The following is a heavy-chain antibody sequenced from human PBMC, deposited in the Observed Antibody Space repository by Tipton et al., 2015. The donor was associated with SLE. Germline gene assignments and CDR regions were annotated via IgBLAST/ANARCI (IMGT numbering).Heavy chain of an antibody. CDR3: IPRGYSGY. Sequence: SLRLSCTVSGFTFTNPWMGWVRHAPGKGPEWVGRIKSKADGGTTDYVAPVKGRFTMSRDDSKNTLYLQMNSLKTEDTAVYYCIPRGYSGYWGQGTLVTVSS. J-gene: IGHJ4*02. CDR2: IKSKADGGTT. D-gene: IGHD5-12*01. V-gene: IGHV3-15*01. CDR1: GFTFTNPW.